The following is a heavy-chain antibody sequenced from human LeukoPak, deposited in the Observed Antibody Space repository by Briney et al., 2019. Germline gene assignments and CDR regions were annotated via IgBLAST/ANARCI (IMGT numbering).Heavy chain of an antibody. CDR2: IWYDGSTK. Sequence: GGSLRLSCAASGFTFSAYAMHWVRQAPGKGLEWVAVIWYDGSTKYYTDSVKGRFTISRDNSKNTQYLQMDSLRAEDTAVYYCAKDRLRGYTYGYPDYWGQGTLVTVSS. V-gene: IGHV3-33*06. CDR3: AKDRLRGYTYGYPDY. D-gene: IGHD5-18*01. J-gene: IGHJ4*02. CDR1: GFTFSAYA.